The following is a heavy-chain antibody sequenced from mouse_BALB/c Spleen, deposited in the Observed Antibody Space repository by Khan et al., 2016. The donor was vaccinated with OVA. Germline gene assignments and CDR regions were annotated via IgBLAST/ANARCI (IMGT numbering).Heavy chain of an antibody. CDR2: ISYSGNT. D-gene: IGHD1-1*01. Sequence: VQLKESGPGLVKPSQSLSITCTVTGYSITSDYAWNWIRQFPGNKLEWMGYISYSGNTKYNPSLKSRISITRDTSKNQFFLQLNSVTTEDTATYYCARIYGGDFDYWGQGTTLTVSA. V-gene: IGHV3-2*02. J-gene: IGHJ2*01. CDR3: ARIYGGDFDY. CDR1: GYSITSDYA.